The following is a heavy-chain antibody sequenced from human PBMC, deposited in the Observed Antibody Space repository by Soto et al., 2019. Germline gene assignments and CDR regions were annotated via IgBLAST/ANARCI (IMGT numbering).Heavy chain of an antibody. D-gene: IGHD2-15*01. Sequence: GGSLRLSCAASGCTFSNYAMSWIRQAPGKGLEWVSAISASGGSTYYADSVKGRFTISRNNSKNTLYLQMNSLRADDTPGYYCARWMVDPQSGGQGTLV. CDR1: GCTFSNYA. CDR2: ISASGGST. CDR3: ARWMVDPQS. V-gene: IGHV3-23*01. J-gene: IGHJ4*01.